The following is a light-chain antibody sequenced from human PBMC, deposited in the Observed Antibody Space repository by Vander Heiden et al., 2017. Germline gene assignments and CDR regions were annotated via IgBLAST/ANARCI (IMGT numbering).Light chain of an antibody. V-gene: IGLV3-1*01. CDR1: KLGDEY. J-gene: IGLJ2*01. Sequence: SYELTQPPSVSVSPGQTASITCSGDKLGDEYASWYQQKPGQSPVLVIYQDTKRPSGIPERFSGSNSGNTATLTISGTQAMDEADYYCQAWDSSTLVFGGGTKLTV. CDR2: QDT. CDR3: QAWDSSTLV.